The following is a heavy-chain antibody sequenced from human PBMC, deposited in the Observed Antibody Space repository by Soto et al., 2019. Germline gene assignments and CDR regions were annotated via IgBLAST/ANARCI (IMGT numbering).Heavy chain of an antibody. D-gene: IGHD6-13*01. CDR3: AREGQQSPLTYYGMDV. J-gene: IGHJ6*02. V-gene: IGHV3-53*05. CDR2: IYSGGST. CDR1: GFTVSSNY. Sequence: GGSLRLSCAASGFTVSSNYMSWVRQAPGKGLEWVSVIYSGGSTYYADSVKGRFTISRDNSKDMLYLQMNSLRTEDTALYYCAREGQQSPLTYYGMDVWGQGTTVTVSS.